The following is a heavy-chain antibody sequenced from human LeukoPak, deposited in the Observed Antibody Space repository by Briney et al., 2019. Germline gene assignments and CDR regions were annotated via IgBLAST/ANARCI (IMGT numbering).Heavy chain of an antibody. CDR3: ARGLSGYSYGYYFDY. Sequence: PSETLSLTCTVSGGSISSYYWSWIRQPPGRGLEWIGYIYSSGSTNYNPSLKSRVTISVDTSKNQFSLKLSSVTAADTAVYYCARGLSGYSYGYYFDYWGQGTLVTVSS. CDR1: GGSISSYY. V-gene: IGHV4-59*01. D-gene: IGHD5-18*01. CDR2: IYSSGST. J-gene: IGHJ4*02.